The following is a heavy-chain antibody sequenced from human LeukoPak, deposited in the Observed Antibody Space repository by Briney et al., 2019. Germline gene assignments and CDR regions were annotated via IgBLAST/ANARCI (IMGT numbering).Heavy chain of an antibody. V-gene: IGHV4-38-2*02. J-gene: IGHJ4*02. CDR1: GSSISNGFF. D-gene: IGHD2-2*01. CDR3: ARGRGRFCTSSSCYLSFVY. CDR2: IQNGGDS. Sequence: PSETLSLTCNVSGSSISNGFFWAWIRQSPGKGLEWIGSIQNGGDSYYNPSLKSRTTMSVETSKNQFPLKLTSVTAADTAVFYCARGRGRFCTSSSCYLSFVYWGQGTLVTVSS.